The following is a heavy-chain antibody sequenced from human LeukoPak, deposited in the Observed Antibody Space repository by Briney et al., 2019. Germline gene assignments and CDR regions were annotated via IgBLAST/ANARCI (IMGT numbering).Heavy chain of an antibody. J-gene: IGHJ4*02. D-gene: IGHD2-2*01. CDR2: INSDGRS. V-gene: IGHV3-74*01. CDR1: GFTFSNYW. CDR3: TRGGSSTWTKPYYFDY. Sequence: GGSLRLSCAASGFTFSNYWIHWVRQAPGKGLVCVSRINSDGRSSYADSVKGRFTISRDNAKNTVYLESNSLRAEDTAIYYCTRGGSSTWTKPYYFDYWGQGTLVAVSS.